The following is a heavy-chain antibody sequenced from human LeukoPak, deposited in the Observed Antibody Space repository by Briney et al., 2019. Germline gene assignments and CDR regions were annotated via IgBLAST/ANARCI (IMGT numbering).Heavy chain of an antibody. CDR2: IWNDGTYK. J-gene: IGHJ4*02. D-gene: IGHD1-26*01. CDR3: AKPTRGSGSFLIDY. Sequence: GEFLKISCATSGFSFSNYGMPWVRQAPGKGLEWVAVIWNDGTYKYYADSVKGRFTISRDNSKNTLYLQMNSLRAEDTAVYYCAKPTRGSGSFLIDYWGQGTLVTVSS. CDR1: GFSFSNYG. V-gene: IGHV3-33*06.